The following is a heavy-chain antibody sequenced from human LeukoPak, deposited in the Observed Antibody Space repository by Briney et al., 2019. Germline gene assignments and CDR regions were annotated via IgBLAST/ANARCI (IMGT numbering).Heavy chain of an antibody. Sequence: GGSLRLSCAASGFTFSSYPLHWVRQAPGKGLEWVAVLSYDGSNIYYADSVKGRFTISSDNSKNTVYAIIMSLRLEVTAVYYCVRDGRCGERNCYSGLLDYWGHGTLVTVTS. V-gene: IGHV3-30-3*01. CDR2: LSYDGSNI. CDR3: VRDGRCGERNCYSGLLDY. D-gene: IGHD2-15*01. CDR1: GFTFSSYP. J-gene: IGHJ4*01.